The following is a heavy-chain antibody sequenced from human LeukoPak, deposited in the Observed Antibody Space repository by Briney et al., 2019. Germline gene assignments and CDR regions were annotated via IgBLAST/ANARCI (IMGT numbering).Heavy chain of an antibody. V-gene: IGHV3-74*01. CDR2: INSDGSST. Sequence: GGSLRLSCAASGFTFSHYWMQWVRQVPGKGLVWVSRINSDGSSTTYADSVKGRFTISRDNAKNTLYLQMNSLRAEDTAEYYCARVWGSDAFDIWGQGTMVTVSS. CDR1: GFTFSHYW. D-gene: IGHD3-16*01. CDR3: ARVWGSDAFDI. J-gene: IGHJ3*02.